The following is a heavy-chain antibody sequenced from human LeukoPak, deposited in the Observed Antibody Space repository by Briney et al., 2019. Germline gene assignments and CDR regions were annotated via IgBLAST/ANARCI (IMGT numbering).Heavy chain of an antibody. Sequence: PGGSLRLSCAASGFIFSHYGMHWVRQAPGKGLEWVAVIQNDASTENFADSVKGRFTISRDNSKNTVFLQMNSLRAEDAAVYYCVGDSTLVIFDYWGQGTLVTVSS. D-gene: IGHD6-13*01. CDR2: IQNDASTE. V-gene: IGHV3-33*05. J-gene: IGHJ4*02. CDR3: VGDSTLVIFDY. CDR1: GFIFSHYG.